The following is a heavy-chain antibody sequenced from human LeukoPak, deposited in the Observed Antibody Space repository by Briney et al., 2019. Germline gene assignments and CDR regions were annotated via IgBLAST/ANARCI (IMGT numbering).Heavy chain of an antibody. CDR1: GFTFSTSA. J-gene: IGHJ6*03. V-gene: IGHV3-21*06. D-gene: IGHD6-6*01. Sequence: GGSLRLSCAASGFTFSTSAMNWVRQAPGKGLEWVSSINNVRSHIYYADSVRGRFTISRDNANNVLYLQMNSLRAEDTAVYYCAKAGQLPGYYYYMDVWGKGTTVTVSS. CDR3: AKAGQLPGYYYYMDV. CDR2: INNVRSHI.